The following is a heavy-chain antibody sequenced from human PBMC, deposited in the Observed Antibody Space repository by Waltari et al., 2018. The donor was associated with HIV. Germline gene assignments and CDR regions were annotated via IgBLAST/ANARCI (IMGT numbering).Heavy chain of an antibody. CDR2: VRSGGVTT. CDR1: GFSFNKYY. J-gene: IGHJ5*02. Sequence: QVYLVESGGGLVKPGGSLRLSCTASGFSFNKYYMSWIRQAPGRGPEWISYVRSGGVTTNYADSVKGRFTVSRDNGRSSLYLQMNDLRVEDTGVYYCARDPGYCSTTTCHGPFDTWGRGTLVTVSS. V-gene: IGHV3-11*01. CDR3: ARDPGYCSTTTCHGPFDT. D-gene: IGHD2-2*01.